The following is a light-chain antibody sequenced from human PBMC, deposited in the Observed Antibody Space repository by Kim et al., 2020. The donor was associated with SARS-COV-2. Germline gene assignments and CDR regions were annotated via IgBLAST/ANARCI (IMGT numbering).Light chain of an antibody. Sequence: QSALTQPASVSGSPGQSITISCTGTSSDVGGYNYVCWYQQHPGKAPKLMIYDVNQRPSGVSNRFSGSKSGNTASLIISGLQAEDEADYYCSSYTSSSTLYVFGAGTKVTVL. J-gene: IGLJ1*01. CDR2: DVN. V-gene: IGLV2-14*03. CDR3: SSYTSSSTLYV. CDR1: SSDVGGYNY.